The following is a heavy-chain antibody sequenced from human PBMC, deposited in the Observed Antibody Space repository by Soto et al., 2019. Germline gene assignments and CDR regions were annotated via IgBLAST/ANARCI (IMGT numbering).Heavy chain of an antibody. Sequence: QVQLVQSGAEVKKPGSSVKVSCKASGGTFSSYALSWVRQAPGQGLEWMGGIIPIFGTANYAQKFQGRVTITADEYASTAYMELSSLRSEDTAVYYCARDKRIAAAEGWRNYYYGMDVWGQGTTVTVSS. D-gene: IGHD6-13*01. J-gene: IGHJ6*02. CDR2: IIPIFGTA. V-gene: IGHV1-69*01. CDR3: ARDKRIAAAEGWRNYYYGMDV. CDR1: GGTFSSYA.